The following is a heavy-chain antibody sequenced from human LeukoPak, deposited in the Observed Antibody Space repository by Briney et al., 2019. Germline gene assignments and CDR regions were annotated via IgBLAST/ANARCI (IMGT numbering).Heavy chain of an antibody. J-gene: IGHJ4*02. CDR2: IYYSGST. V-gene: IGHV4-59*08. CDR1: GGSISSYY. Sequence: PSETLSLTCTVPGGSISSYYWSWIRQPPGKGLEWIGYIYYSGSTNYNPSLKSRVTISVDTSKNQFSLKLSSVTAADTAVYYCAGGLQLVRFDYWGQGTLVTVSS. D-gene: IGHD6-6*01. CDR3: AGGLQLVRFDY.